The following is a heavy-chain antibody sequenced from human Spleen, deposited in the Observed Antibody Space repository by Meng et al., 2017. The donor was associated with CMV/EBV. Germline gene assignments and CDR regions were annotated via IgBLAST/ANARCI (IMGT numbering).Heavy chain of an antibody. Sequence: SETLSLTCTVSGGSISSYYWSWIRQPPGKGLEWIGYIYYSGSTNYNPSLKSRVTISVDTSKNQFSLKLSSVTAADTAVYYCATAQRDFWSGYYIDFWGQGTPVTVSS. CDR1: GGSISSYY. V-gene: IGHV4-59*01. D-gene: IGHD3-3*01. CDR2: IYYSGST. CDR3: ATAQRDFWSGYYIDF. J-gene: IGHJ4*02.